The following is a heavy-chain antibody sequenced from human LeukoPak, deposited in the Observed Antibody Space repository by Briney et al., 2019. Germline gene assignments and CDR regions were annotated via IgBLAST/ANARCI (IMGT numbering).Heavy chain of an antibody. CDR3: ARGQFPEYSGSYLPHAFDI. J-gene: IGHJ3*02. CDR2: MNPNSGNT. D-gene: IGHD1-26*01. Sequence: GSVKVSCKASGYTFTSYDINWVRQATGQGLEWMGWMNPNSGNTGYAQKFQGRVTMTRNTSISTAYMELSSLRSVDTAVYYCARGQFPEYSGSYLPHAFDIWGQGTMVTVSS. V-gene: IGHV1-8*01. CDR1: GYTFTSYD.